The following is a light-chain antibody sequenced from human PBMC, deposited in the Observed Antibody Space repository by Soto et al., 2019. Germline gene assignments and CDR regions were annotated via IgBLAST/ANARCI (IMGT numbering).Light chain of an antibody. CDR3: QQYNTYPWT. V-gene: IGKV1-5*03. CDR2: KTS. J-gene: IGKJ1*01. CDR1: QYVSSS. Sequence: DVQMTQSPSTLSAFVGERVTITCRASQYVSSSLAWYQQRPGKAPKLLIYKTSILEIGVPSRFSGSASGTEFTLSISSLQPDDFATYWCQQYNTYPWTFGQGTKVEIK.